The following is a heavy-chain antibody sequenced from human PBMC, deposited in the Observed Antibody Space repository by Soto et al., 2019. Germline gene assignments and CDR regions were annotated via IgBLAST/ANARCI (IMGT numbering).Heavy chain of an antibody. J-gene: IGHJ5*02. Sequence: PSETLSLTCSVSGGTISGYYWTWIRQPAGKGLEWIGRIYSSGNTKYNPSLQSRVTMSLDTSNNQFSLRLTSVTAADTAVYYCARGQRFSDWFDPGGQGTLVTVAS. CDR1: GGTISGYY. D-gene: IGHD3-3*01. V-gene: IGHV4-4*07. CDR3: ARGQRFSDWFDP. CDR2: IYSSGNT.